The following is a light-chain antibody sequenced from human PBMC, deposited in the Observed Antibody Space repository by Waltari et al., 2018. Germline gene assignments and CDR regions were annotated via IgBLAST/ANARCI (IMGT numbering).Light chain of an antibody. CDR3: CSYSSSRTFEWV. Sequence: QSALTQPASVSGSPGQSITISCTGSSSDIGNYNFVSWYQQFPGKAPKLIIFEVNRRPSGVSSRFSGSKSGNTASLTISGLQAEDEADYYCCSYSSSRTFEWVFGGGTKLTVL. CDR2: EVN. CDR1: SSDIGNYNF. V-gene: IGLV2-14*01. J-gene: IGLJ3*02.